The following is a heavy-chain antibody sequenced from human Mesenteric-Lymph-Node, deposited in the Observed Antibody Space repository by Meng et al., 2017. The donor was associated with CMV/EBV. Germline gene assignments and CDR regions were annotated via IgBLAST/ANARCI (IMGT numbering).Heavy chain of an antibody. CDR3: ARLARTGGSHYYFDY. CDR2: ISAYNGNT. D-gene: IGHD1-26*01. J-gene: IGHJ4*02. Sequence: ASVKVSCKASGYTFTSYGISWVRQAPGQGLEWMGWISAYNGNTNYPQKLQGRVTMTTDTSTSTAYMELRSLRSDDTAVYYCARLARTGGSHYYFDYWGQGTLVTVSS. V-gene: IGHV1-18*01. CDR1: GYTFTSYG.